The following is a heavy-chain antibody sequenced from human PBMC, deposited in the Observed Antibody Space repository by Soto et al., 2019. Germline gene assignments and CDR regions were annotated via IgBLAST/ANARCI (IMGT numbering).Heavy chain of an antibody. CDR3: ARDRFYCGGDCYHPNWFDP. V-gene: IGHV1-69*13. Sequence: GASVKVSCKASGGTFSSYAISWVRQAPGQGLEWMGGIIPIFGTANYAQKFQGRVTITADESTSTAYMELSSLRSEDTAVYYCARDRFYCGGDCYHPNWFDPWGQGTLVTVSS. CDR2: IIPIFGTA. D-gene: IGHD2-21*02. CDR1: GGTFSSYA. J-gene: IGHJ5*02.